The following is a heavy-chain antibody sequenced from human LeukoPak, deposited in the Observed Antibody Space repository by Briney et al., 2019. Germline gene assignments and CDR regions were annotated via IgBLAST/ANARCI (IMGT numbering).Heavy chain of an antibody. J-gene: IGHJ5*02. Sequence: GGSLRLSCAASGFTFSNAWMSWVRQAPGKGLEWVANIKQDGSEKYYVDSVKGRFTISRDNAKNSLYLQMNSLRAEDTAVYYCAREVGWLRLNWFDPWGQGTLVTVSS. CDR3: AREVGWLRLNWFDP. CDR2: IKQDGSEK. V-gene: IGHV3-7*01. CDR1: GFTFSNAW. D-gene: IGHD5-12*01.